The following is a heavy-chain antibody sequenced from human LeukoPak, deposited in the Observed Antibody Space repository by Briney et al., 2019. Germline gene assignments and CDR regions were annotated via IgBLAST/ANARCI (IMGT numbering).Heavy chain of an antibody. J-gene: IGHJ6*03. V-gene: IGHV4-34*01. CDR3: ARDHSSASYTYYYYYMDV. CDR2: INHSGST. Sequence: SETLSLTCAVYGGSFSGYYWSWIRQPPGKGLEWIGEINHSGSTNYNPSLKSRVTISIDTSKNQFSLKPTSATAADTAVYYCARDHSSASYTYYYYYMDVWGKGTTVTVSS. CDR1: GGSFSGYY. D-gene: IGHD1-26*01.